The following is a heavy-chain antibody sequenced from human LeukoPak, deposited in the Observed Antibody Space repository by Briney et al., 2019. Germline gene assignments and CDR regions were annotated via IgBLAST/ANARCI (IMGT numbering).Heavy chain of an antibody. D-gene: IGHD3-16*01. CDR1: GGSISSSSYY. CDR2: IYYSGST. V-gene: IGHV4-39*02. CDR3: ARETSQKGAHHMDV. Sequence: PSETLSLTCTVSGGSISSSSYYWGWIRQPPGKGLEWIGSIYYSGSTYYNPSLKSRVTISVDTSKNQFSLKLSSVTAADTAVYYCARETSQKGAHHMDVWGKGTTVTIS. J-gene: IGHJ6*03.